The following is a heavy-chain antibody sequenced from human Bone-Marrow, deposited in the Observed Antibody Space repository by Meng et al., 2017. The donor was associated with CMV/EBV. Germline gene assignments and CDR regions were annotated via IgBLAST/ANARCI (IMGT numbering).Heavy chain of an antibody. V-gene: IGHV1-2*02. J-gene: IGHJ4*02. CDR2: INSNTAYT. Sequence: ASLKVSCKASGYTFTDYYIHWVQQAPGQGLEWMGSINSNTAYTYHAQNFQGRVTMTRDTSITTVYMELSRLRSDDTAVYYCARDPADPKVGIDYWGQGTLVTVSS. CDR1: GYTFTDYY. CDR3: ARDPADPKVGIDY. D-gene: IGHD1-26*01.